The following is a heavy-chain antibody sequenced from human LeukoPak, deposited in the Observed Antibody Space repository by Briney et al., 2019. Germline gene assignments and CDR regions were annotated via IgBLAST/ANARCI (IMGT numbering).Heavy chain of an antibody. J-gene: IGHJ4*02. CDR2: ISHDGTVT. V-gene: IGHV3-74*01. CDR3: TRDKDWIFYDW. Sequence: GGSLRLSCAASGFTFSNYVMHWVRQVPGQGLVWVSRISHDGTVTSYADSVKGRFTISRDNAKNTLYLQMDSLRAEDTALYYCTRDKDWIFYDWWGQGTLVTVSS. CDR1: GFTFSNYV. D-gene: IGHD3/OR15-3a*01.